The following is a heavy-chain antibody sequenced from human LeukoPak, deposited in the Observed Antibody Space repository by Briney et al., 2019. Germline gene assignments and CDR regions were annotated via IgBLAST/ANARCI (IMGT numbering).Heavy chain of an antibody. CDR3: ARVTDDYGDSVGYYYYYMDV. J-gene: IGHJ6*03. CDR2: ISSSSSYI. Sequence: GGSLRLSCAASGFIFSSYSMNWVRQAPGKGLEWVSSISSSSSYIYYADSVKGRFTISRGNAKNSLYLQMNTLRAEDTAVYYCARVTDDYGDSVGYYYYYMDVWGKGTTVTISS. CDR1: GFIFSSYS. D-gene: IGHD4-17*01. V-gene: IGHV3-21*04.